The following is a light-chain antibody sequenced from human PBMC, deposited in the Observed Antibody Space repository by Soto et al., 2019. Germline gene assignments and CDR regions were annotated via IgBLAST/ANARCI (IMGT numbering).Light chain of an antibody. V-gene: IGKV3-15*01. CDR2: GAS. Sequence: EIVMAQSPATLSVSPGERATLPCRPSQSVSSNLAWYQQKPGQAPRLLIYGASTRATGVPARFSGSGSGTEFTLTISSLQSEDFAVYYCQQRSNWPPSITFGQGTRLEIK. CDR3: QQRSNWPPSIT. CDR1: QSVSSN. J-gene: IGKJ5*01.